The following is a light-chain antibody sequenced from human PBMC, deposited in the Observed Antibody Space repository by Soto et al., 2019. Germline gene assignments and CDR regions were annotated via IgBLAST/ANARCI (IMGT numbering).Light chain of an antibody. Sequence: DIQLNQSRCTLSASVGERVTLTCLASQNISIGLAWYQQRPGRAPRLLIYDSSSLESGVPSTFSGSGSGTEFSLTISNLRPDDFATYYCQHYHSFSITFGQGTRLEI. J-gene: IGKJ5*01. CDR3: QHYHSFSIT. CDR1: QNISIG. CDR2: DSS. V-gene: IGKV1-5*01.